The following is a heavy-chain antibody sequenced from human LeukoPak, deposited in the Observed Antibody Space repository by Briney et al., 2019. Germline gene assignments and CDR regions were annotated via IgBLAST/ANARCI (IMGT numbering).Heavy chain of an antibody. D-gene: IGHD1-26*01. V-gene: IGHV1-24*01. CDR2: FDPEDGET. J-gene: IGHJ4*02. Sequence: ASVKVSCKVSGYTLTELSMHWVRQAPGKGLEWMGGFDPEDGETIYAQKFQGRVTMTEDTSTDTAYMELSSLRSEDTAVYYCATDSSGRYNGWDWGQGTLVTVSS. CDR1: GYTLTELS. CDR3: ATDSSGRYNGWD.